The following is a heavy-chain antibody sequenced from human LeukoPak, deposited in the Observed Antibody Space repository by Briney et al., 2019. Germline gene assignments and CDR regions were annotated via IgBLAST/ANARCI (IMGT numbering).Heavy chain of an antibody. CDR2: IYYSGST. CDR3: AREDLSPDSTIDY. Sequence: PSETLSLTCTVSGGSISSGDYYWSWIRQPPGKGLEWIGYIYYSGSTYYNPSLKSRVTISVDTSKNQFSLKLSSVTAADTAVYYCAREDLSPDSTIDYRGQGTLVTVSS. J-gene: IGHJ4*02. D-gene: IGHD1-14*01. V-gene: IGHV4-30-4*01. CDR1: GGSISSGDYY.